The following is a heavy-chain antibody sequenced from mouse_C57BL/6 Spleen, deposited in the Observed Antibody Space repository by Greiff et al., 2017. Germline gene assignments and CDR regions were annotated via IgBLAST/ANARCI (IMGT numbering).Heavy chain of an antibody. CDR2: IYPGSGST. Sequence: QVQLQQPGAELVKPGASVKMSCKASGYTFTSYWITWVKQRPGQGLEWIGDIYPGSGSTNYNEKFKSKATLTVDTSSSTAYMQLSSLTSEDYAVYSCASVGIRTSEGFAYWGQGTLVTVSA. J-gene: IGHJ3*01. CDR1: GYTFTSYW. V-gene: IGHV1-55*01. CDR3: ASVGIRTSEGFAY.